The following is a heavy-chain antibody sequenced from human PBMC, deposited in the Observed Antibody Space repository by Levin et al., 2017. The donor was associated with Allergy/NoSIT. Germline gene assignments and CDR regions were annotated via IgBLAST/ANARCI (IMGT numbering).Heavy chain of an antibody. V-gene: IGHV3-11*01. Sequence: GGSLRLSCAASGFTFSDYYMSWIRQAPGKGLEWVSYISSSGSTIYYADSVKGRFTISRDNAKNSLYLQMNSLRAEDTAVYYCARAPPPYSSTRGRFDPWGQGTLVTVSS. CDR1: GFTFSDYY. CDR3: ARAPPPYSSTRGRFDP. CDR2: ISSSGSTI. J-gene: IGHJ5*02. D-gene: IGHD6-13*01.